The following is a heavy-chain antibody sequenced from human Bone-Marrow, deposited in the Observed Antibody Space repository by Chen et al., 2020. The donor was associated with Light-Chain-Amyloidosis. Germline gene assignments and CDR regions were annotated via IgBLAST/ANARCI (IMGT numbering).Heavy chain of an antibody. D-gene: IGHD2-21*01. CDR2: FDPEDGKT. Sequence: VQLVQSGAEVKKPGASVKVSCKVSGYTLTEVAMHWVRQTPGKGLEWMGGFDPEDGKTIYERKFQGRVTMTEDTSTDTAFMELSSLRSEDTVVYFCTTGDAIQSYHYGLDVWGQGTTVIVSS. CDR1: GYTLTEVA. V-gene: IGHV1-24*01. J-gene: IGHJ6*02. CDR3: TTGDAIQSYHYGLDV.